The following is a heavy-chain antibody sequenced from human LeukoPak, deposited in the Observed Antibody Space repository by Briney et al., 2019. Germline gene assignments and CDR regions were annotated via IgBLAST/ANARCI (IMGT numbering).Heavy chain of an antibody. CDR3: ASGGGAYYDFWSGYYDPHYYYMDV. J-gene: IGHJ6*03. V-gene: IGHV4-34*01. D-gene: IGHD3-3*01. Sequence: SETLSLTCAVYGGSFSGYYWSWIRQPPGKGLEWIGEINHSGSTNYNPSLKSRVTISVDTSKNQFSLKLSSVTAADTAVYYCASGGGAYYDFWSGYYDPHYYYMDVWGKGTTVTVSS. CDR2: INHSGST. CDR1: GGSFSGYY.